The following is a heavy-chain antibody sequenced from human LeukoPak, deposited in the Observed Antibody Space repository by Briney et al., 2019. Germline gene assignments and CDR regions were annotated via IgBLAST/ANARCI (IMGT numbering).Heavy chain of an antibody. CDR2: IYYSVST. J-gene: IGHJ6*02. V-gene: IGHV4-30-4*01. CDR3: ARDGLSPVVPNCSSTSCYEYYYGMDV. D-gene: IGHD2-2*01. CDR1: GGSISSGDYY. Sequence: SETLSLTCTVSGGSISSGDYYWSWIRQPPGKGLEWIGYIYYSVSTYYNPSLKSRVTISVDTSKNQFSLKLSSVTAADTAVYYCARDGLSPVVPNCSSTSCYEYYYGMDVWGQGTTVTVSS.